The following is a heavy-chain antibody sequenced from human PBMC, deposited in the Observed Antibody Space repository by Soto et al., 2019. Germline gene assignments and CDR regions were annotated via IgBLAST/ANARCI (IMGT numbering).Heavy chain of an antibody. V-gene: IGHV1-69*13. CDR3: AKRLTTVTTVFDC. CDR1: GVTFNRQD. CDR2: IIPMFGTP. Sequence: SVKVSCKASGVTFNRQDMRWVRQAPGQGLEWMGGIIPMFGTPHYAEKFQDRVTITADESTGTAYLELSSLTSEDTAVYYCAKRLTTVTTVFDCWGQGTLVTVSS. J-gene: IGHJ4*02. D-gene: IGHD4-17*01.